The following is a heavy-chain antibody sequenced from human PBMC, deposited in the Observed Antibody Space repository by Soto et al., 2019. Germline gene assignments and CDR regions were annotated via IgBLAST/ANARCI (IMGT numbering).Heavy chain of an antibody. CDR1: GGTFSSYT. D-gene: IGHD2-15*01. V-gene: IGHV1-69*02. CDR2: IIPILGIA. Sequence: QVQLVQSGAEVKKPGSSVKVSCKASGGTFSSYTISWVRQAPGQGLEWMGRIIPILGIANYAQKFQGRVTITADKSTSTAYMELSSLRSADTAVYYCARGGGKAAKTGFDYWGQGTLVTVSS. J-gene: IGHJ4*02. CDR3: ARGGGKAAKTGFDY.